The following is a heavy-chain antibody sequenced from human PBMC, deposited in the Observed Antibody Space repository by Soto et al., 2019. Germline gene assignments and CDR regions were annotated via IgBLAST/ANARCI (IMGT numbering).Heavy chain of an antibody. V-gene: IGHV3-74*01. D-gene: IGHD2-15*01. CDR1: GFRFSSYW. J-gene: IGHJ4*02. CDR2: INGDGDYT. Sequence: PGGSLRLSCAASGFRFSSYWMHWLRQVPGKGLVWVSRINGDGDYTNYADSVKGRFTISRDNAKNTLYLQMNSLRAEDTAVYYCARERGGYSSDFWGQGT. CDR3: ARERGGYSSDF.